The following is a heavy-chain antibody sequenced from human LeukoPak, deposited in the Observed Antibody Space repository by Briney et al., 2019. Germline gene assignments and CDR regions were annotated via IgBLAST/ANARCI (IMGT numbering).Heavy chain of an antibody. J-gene: IGHJ4*02. CDR3: ARTTAICSSTSCYRWGFDY. CDR1: GYTFTSYA. Sequence: GPVKVSCKASGYTFTSYAMNWVRQAPGQGLEWMGWINTNTGNPTYAQGFTGRFVFSLDTSVSTAYLQISSLKAEDTAVYYCARTTAICSSTSCYRWGFDYWGQGTLVTVSS. CDR2: INTNTGNP. V-gene: IGHV7-4-1*02. D-gene: IGHD2-2*02.